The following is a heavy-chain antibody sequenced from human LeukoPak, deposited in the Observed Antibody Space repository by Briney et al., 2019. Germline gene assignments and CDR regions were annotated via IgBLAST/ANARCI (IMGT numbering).Heavy chain of an antibody. D-gene: IGHD3-9*01. CDR3: ARGDWLLDS. V-gene: IGHV7-4-1*02. Sequence: ASVKVSCKASGYTFTDYGVNWVRQAPGQGLEWMGLINTNAGNPTYAQGFTGRFVFSLDTSVSTAYLQISSLKAEDTAVYYCARGDWLLDSWGQGTLVTVSS. CDR2: INTNAGNP. J-gene: IGHJ4*02. CDR1: GYTFTDYG.